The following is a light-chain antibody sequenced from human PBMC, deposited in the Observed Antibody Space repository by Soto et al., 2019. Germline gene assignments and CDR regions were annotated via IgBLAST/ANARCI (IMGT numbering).Light chain of an antibody. CDR1: GSDVGGYNY. Sequence: QSALTQPASVSGSPGQSITLSCTGTGSDVGGYNYVSWYQQHPDKAPKLMIYEVSNRPSGVSNRFSGSKSGNTASLTISGLQAEDEADYYCSSYTGSSTDVFGTGTQLTVL. J-gene: IGLJ7*01. CDR2: EVS. CDR3: SSYTGSSTDV. V-gene: IGLV2-14*01.